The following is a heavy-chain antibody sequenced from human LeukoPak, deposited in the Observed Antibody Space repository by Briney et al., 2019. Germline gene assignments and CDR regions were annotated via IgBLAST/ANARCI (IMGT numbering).Heavy chain of an antibody. D-gene: IGHD2-2*01. Sequence: GGSLRLSCAASGNYWMHWVRQAPGKGLVGVSHINSDGSWTSYADSVEGRFTISKDNAKNTVYLQMNNLRAEDTAVYYCVSFYETYWGRGTLVTVSS. CDR2: INSDGSWT. CDR3: VSFYETY. CDR1: GNYW. J-gene: IGHJ4*02. V-gene: IGHV3-74*01.